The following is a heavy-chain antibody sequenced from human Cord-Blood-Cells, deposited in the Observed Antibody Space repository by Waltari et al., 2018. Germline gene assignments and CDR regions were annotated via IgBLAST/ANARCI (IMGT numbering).Heavy chain of an antibody. D-gene: IGHD6-19*01. CDR3: ARVDVAGTGWFDP. J-gene: IGHJ5*02. CDR1: GFTFSSYS. CDR2: ISRSSSTI. Sequence: EVQLVESGGGLVQPGGSLRLSCAASGFTFSSYSMNWVRQAPGEGLEWVSYISRSSSTIYYADSGKGRFTSSRDNAKNSLYLQMNSLRDEDTAVYYCARVDVAGTGWFDPWGQGTLVTVSS. V-gene: IGHV3-48*02.